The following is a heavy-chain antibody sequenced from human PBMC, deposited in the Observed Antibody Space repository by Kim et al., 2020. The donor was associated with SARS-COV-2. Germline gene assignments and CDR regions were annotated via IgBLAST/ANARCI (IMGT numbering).Heavy chain of an antibody. V-gene: IGHV3-23*01. CDR3: AKDLKSGAMDLYWGY. D-gene: IGHD5-18*01. J-gene: IGHJ4*02. Sequence: DSVKGRFTIARDNAKNTLYLQMNSLRAEDTAVYYCAKDLKSGAMDLYWGYWGQGTLVTVSS.